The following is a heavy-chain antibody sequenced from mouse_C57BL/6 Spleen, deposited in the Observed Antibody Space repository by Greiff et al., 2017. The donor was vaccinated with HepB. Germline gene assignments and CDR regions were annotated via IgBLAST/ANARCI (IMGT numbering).Heavy chain of an antibody. V-gene: IGHV1-55*01. CDR3: ARRRDGSSYFDY. Sequence: QVQLQQPGAELVKPGASVKMSCKASGYTFTSYWITWVKQRPGQGLEWIGDIYPGSGSTNYNEKFKSKATLTVDTSSSTAYMQLSSLTSEDSAVYYCARRRDGSSYFDYWGQGTTLTVSS. CDR2: IYPGSGST. J-gene: IGHJ2*01. D-gene: IGHD1-1*01. CDR1: GYTFTSYW.